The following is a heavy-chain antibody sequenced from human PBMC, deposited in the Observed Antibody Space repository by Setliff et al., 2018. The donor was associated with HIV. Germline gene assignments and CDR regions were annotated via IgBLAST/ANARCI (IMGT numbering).Heavy chain of an antibody. CDR1: GGSISSSSYY. Sequence: ETLSLTCTVSGGSISSSSYYWGWIRQAPGKGLEWVSVIYSGGSTYYADSVKGRFTISRDNSKNTLYLQTNTLRAEDTAVYYCARVYSMGAFDIWGQGTMVTVSS. D-gene: IGHD4-4*01. CDR2: IYSGGST. CDR3: ARVYSMGAFDI. V-gene: IGHV3-66*01. J-gene: IGHJ3*02.